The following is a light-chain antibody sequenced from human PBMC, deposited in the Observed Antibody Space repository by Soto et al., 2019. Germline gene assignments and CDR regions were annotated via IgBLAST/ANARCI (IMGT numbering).Light chain of an antibody. V-gene: IGKV1-9*01. Sequence: DIQLTQSPSFLSASVGDRVTITCRASQGISSYLAWYQQKPGKAPKLLIYAASTLQSGVPSRFSGSGSGTDFTLTISRLQPEDFATYYCQQFYSYPLTFGGGTKVEIK. CDR3: QQFYSYPLT. J-gene: IGKJ4*01. CDR2: AAS. CDR1: QGISSY.